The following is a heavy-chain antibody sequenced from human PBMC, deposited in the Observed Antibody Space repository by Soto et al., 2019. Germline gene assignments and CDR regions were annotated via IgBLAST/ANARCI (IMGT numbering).Heavy chain of an antibody. CDR1: GLTFSNYW. V-gene: IGHV3-74*01. CDR2: INTDCSST. CDR3: TSTLAAPHWFDP. Sequence: GGSLRLSCATSGLTFSNYWMHWVRQAPGKGLVWVSRINTDCSSTNYADSVKGRFTISRDNTKSTLYLQMNSLRAEDTAVYYCTSTLAAPHWFDPWGQGTLVTVSS. J-gene: IGHJ5*02. D-gene: IGHD6-13*01.